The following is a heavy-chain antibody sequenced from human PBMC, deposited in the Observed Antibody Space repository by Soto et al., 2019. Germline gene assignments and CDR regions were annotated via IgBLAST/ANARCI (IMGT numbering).Heavy chain of an antibody. CDR3: ARQKLGSRGYCSGGSCYGSPFDY. CDR1: GGSISSSSYY. V-gene: IGHV4-39*01. D-gene: IGHD2-15*01. Sequence: SETLSLTCTVSGGSISSSSYYWGWIRQPPGKGLEWIGSIYYSVSTYYNPSLKSRVTISVDASKNQFSLKLSSVTAADTAVYYCARQKLGSRGYCSGGSCYGSPFDYWGQGTMVTVSS. CDR2: IYYSVST. J-gene: IGHJ4*02.